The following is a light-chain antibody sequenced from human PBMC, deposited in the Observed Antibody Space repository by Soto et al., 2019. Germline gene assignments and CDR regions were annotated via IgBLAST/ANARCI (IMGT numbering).Light chain of an antibody. J-gene: IGLJ2*01. CDR3: CSYSGSSTHVV. CDR1: SSDVGSYNL. V-gene: IGLV2-23*01. Sequence: QSALTQPASVSGSPGQSITISCTGTSSDVGSYNLVSWYQQHPGKAPKLMIYEGSKRPSGVSNRFSGSKSGNTASLTISGXXXXXXXXYYCCSYSGSSTHVVFGGGTKLTVL. CDR2: EGS.